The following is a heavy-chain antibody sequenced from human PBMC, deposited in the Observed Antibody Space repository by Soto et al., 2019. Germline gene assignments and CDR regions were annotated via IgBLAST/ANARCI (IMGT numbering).Heavy chain of an antibody. CDR3: ARFVRHQLPTIDF. V-gene: IGHV1-8*01. CDR1: GYTFSSYD. Sequence: QVQLVQSGAEVKEPGASVRVSCKASGYTFSSYDIYWVRQATGQGLEWMGWMNPVSGYIGYAQKFQGRVTMTGDTSISTAYMELTSLKSDDTAVYYCARFVRHQLPTIDFWGQGTLVTVSS. CDR2: MNPVSGYI. D-gene: IGHD2-2*01. J-gene: IGHJ4*02.